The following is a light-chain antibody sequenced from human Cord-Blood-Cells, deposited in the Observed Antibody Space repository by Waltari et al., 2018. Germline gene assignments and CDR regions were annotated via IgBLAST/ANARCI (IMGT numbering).Light chain of an antibody. V-gene: IGKV3-20*01. CDR3: QQYGSSRSIT. Sequence: EIVLTQSPGTLSLSPGERATLPCRASQSVGSSYSAWYQQKPGQAPRLLIYGASRRATGIPDRFSGSGSGTDFTLTISSLGPEDFAVYYCQQYGSSRSITFGQGTRLEIK. CDR1: QSVGSSY. J-gene: IGKJ5*01. CDR2: GAS.